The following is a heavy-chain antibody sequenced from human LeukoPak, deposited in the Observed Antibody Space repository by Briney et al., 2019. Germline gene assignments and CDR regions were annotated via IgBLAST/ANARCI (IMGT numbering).Heavy chain of an antibody. CDR3: ARHMGYCSGGSCYFDYYYYGMDV. J-gene: IGHJ6*02. CDR2: IYYSGST. CDR1: GGSVSGWY. Sequence: SETLSLTCTVSGGSVSGWYWSWIRQPPGKGLEWIGYIYYSGSTNYNPSLKSRVTISVDTSKNQFSLKLRSVTAADTAVYYCARHMGYCSGGSCYFDYYYYGMDVWGQGTTVTVSS. V-gene: IGHV4-59*08. D-gene: IGHD2-15*01.